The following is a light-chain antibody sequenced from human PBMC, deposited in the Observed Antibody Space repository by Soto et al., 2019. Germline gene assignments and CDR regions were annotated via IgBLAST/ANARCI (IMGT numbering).Light chain of an antibody. J-gene: IGKJ4*01. V-gene: IGKV3D-20*02. Sequence: EIVLTQFPGTLSLSPGERATLSCRASQSVGSNYLAWHQQRPGQPPNLLIFGASHRAPDIPDRFSGSGSGTDFTLTISRLEPEDFAVYYCQQRSNWPLTFGGGTKVDIK. CDR3: QQRSNWPLT. CDR2: GAS. CDR1: QSVGSNY.